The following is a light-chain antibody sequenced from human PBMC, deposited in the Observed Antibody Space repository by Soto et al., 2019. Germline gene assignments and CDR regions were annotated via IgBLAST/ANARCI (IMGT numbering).Light chain of an antibody. Sequence: QSVLTQPPSVSGAPGQRVTISCTGGSSDIGAGFDVHWYQHLPGTAPKLLIYGNTNRPSGVPGRFSGSKSGTSASLFITGLQAEDEADYYCQSYENSRTGFYVFGTGTKVTVL. V-gene: IGLV1-40*01. CDR1: SSDIGAGFD. CDR3: QSYENSRTGFYV. CDR2: GNT. J-gene: IGLJ1*01.